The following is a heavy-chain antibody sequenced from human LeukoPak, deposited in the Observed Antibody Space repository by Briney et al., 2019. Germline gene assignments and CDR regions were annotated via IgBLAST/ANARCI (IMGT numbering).Heavy chain of an antibody. V-gene: IGHV1-69*05. CDR3: ASIRRYSGSYTFDY. Sequence: GSSVKVSCKASGGTFSSYAISWVRQAPGQGLEWMGRIIPIFGTANYARKFQGRVTITTDESTSTAYMELSSLRSEDTAVYYCASIRRYSGSYTFDYWGQGTLVTVSS. CDR1: GGTFSSYA. CDR2: IIPIFGTA. J-gene: IGHJ4*02. D-gene: IGHD1-26*01.